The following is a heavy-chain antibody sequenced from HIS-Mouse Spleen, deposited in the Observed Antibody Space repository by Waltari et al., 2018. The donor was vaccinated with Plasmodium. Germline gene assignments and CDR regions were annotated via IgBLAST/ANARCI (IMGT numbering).Heavy chain of an antibody. J-gene: IGHJ4*02. CDR1: GFTFSSYA. D-gene: IGHD5-12*01. CDR2: ISYDGSNK. Sequence: QVQLVESGGGVVQPGRSLRLSCAASGFTFSSYAMHWVRKAPGKGLEWVAVISYDGSNKYYADSVKGRFTISRDNSKNTLYLQMNSLRAEDTAVYYCARAPGGYEWYLDYWGQGTLVTVSS. CDR3: ARAPGGYEWYLDY. V-gene: IGHV3-30-3*01.